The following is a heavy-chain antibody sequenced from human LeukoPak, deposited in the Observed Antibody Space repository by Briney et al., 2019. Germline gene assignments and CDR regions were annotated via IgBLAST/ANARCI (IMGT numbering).Heavy chain of an antibody. CDR3: ARAPYGGSYCFGY. CDR1: GGTFSSYA. V-gene: IGHV1-69*01. CDR2: IIPIFGTA. D-gene: IGHD1-26*01. J-gene: IGHJ4*02. Sequence: GSSVKVSCTASGGTFSSYAISWVRQAPGQGLEWMGGIIPIFGTANYAQKFQGRVTITADESTSTAYMELSSLRSEDTAVYYCARAPYGGSYCFGYWGQGTLVTVSS.